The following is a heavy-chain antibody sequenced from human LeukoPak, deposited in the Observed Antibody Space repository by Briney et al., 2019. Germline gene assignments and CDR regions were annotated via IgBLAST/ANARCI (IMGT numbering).Heavy chain of an antibody. Sequence: GGSLRLSCAASGFTFSNFEMNWVRQAPGKGLEWVSYISSSGSTIYYADSVKGRFTISRDNAKNSLYLQMDSLRAEDTAVYYCARDRCSSTSCYTPNWFDPWGQGTLVTVSS. CDR1: GFTFSNFE. CDR3: ARDRCSSTSCYTPNWFDP. D-gene: IGHD2-2*02. J-gene: IGHJ5*02. V-gene: IGHV3-48*03. CDR2: ISSSGSTI.